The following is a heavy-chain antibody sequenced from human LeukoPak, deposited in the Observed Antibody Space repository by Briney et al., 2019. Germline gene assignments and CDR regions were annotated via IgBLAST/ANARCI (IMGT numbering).Heavy chain of an antibody. Sequence: GGSLRLSCAVSGFTFSSYTMNWVRQAPGKGLEWVSYISSSSSMIYYADSVKGRFTISRDNARNSLYLQMNSLRAEDTAVYYCARKMATVPSDAFDIWGQGTMVTVSS. V-gene: IGHV3-48*01. J-gene: IGHJ3*02. CDR3: ARKMATVPSDAFDI. CDR2: ISSSSSMI. D-gene: IGHD5-24*01. CDR1: GFTFSSYT.